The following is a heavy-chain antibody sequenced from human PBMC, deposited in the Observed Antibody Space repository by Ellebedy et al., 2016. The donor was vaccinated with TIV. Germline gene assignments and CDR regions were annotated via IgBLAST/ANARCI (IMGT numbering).Heavy chain of an antibody. CDR2: LLYDGNDE. V-gene: IGHV3-30*18. Sequence: GGSLRLSCVASGFTFRSYGMHWVRQAPGKGLEWVAGLLYDGNDEYYADSVKGRFTISRDSFKSTLYLQMNSLRTEDTAVYYCAKDLGRWLQYFDSWGQGTLVTVSS. J-gene: IGHJ4*02. D-gene: IGHD5-24*01. CDR1: GFTFRSYG. CDR3: AKDLGRWLQYFDS.